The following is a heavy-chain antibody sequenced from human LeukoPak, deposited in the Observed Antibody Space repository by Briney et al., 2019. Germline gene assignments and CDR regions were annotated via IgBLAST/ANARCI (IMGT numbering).Heavy chain of an antibody. CDR1: GYTFTSYD. CDR2: MNPNSGNT. Sequence: GASVKVSCKASGYTFTSYDINWVRQATGQGLEWMGWMNPNSGNTGYAQKFQGRVTITRNTSISTAYMELSSLRSEDTAVYYCARDSPLVVGVPHTWGQGTLVTVSS. J-gene: IGHJ4*02. D-gene: IGHD1-26*01. CDR3: ARDSPLVVGVPHT. V-gene: IGHV1-8*03.